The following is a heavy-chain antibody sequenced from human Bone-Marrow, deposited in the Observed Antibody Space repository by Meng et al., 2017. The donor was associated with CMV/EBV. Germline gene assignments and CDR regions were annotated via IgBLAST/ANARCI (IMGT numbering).Heavy chain of an antibody. CDR2: ISSDGSDK. Sequence: GESLKISCVGSGFTFSDYVIHWVRQAPGKGLEWTSAISSDGSDKHFADSVKGRFTISRDNSKNTVYLQMNFLRLEDTAVYYCAREGHSSGYFGDFDYWGQGALVTVSS. D-gene: IGHD3-22*01. CDR1: GFTFSDYV. V-gene: IGHV3-30-3*01. J-gene: IGHJ4*02. CDR3: AREGHSSGYFGDFDY.